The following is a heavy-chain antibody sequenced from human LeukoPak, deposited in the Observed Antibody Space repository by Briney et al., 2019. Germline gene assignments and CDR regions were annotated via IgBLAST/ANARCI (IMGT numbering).Heavy chain of an antibody. CDR3: ARVKRDCSGGYCYFDYFDY. J-gene: IGHJ4*02. Sequence: PSETLSLTCTVSGGSFSVSPYYWAWIRQPPGKGLEWIGNIYFGGSTFYSPSLKSRATISVDTSKSQFSLKLSSLTAADTAIYYCARVKRDCSGGYCYFDYFDYWGQGTLVTVSS. D-gene: IGHD2-15*01. V-gene: IGHV4-39*01. CDR2: IYFGGST. CDR1: GGSFSVSPYY.